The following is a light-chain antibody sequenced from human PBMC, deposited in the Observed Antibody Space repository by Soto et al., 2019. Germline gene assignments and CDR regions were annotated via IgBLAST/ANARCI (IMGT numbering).Light chain of an antibody. V-gene: IGKV3-20*01. CDR1: QTIHNNF. J-gene: IGKJ1*01. CDR3: LQYDDDSFPT. Sequence: EIVLTQSPDTLSLSPGDGATLSCRASQTIHNNFLAWYQQKPGQTPRLLIYGVSTRAPDIPNRFSGSGSGADFTLTISRLEPADFSVVYCLQYDDDSFPTFGQGTTVEVK. CDR2: GVS.